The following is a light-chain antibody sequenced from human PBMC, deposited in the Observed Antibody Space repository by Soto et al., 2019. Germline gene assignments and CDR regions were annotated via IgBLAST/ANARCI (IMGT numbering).Light chain of an antibody. CDR2: SNN. Sequence: QSVLTQPPSASGTPGQRVTISCSGSSYNIGSNTVNWYQQLPGTAPKLLIHSNNQRPSGVPDRFSGSKSGTSASLAISGLQSEDEADYYCAAWDDSLNGLVFGGGTKLTVL. CDR3: AAWDDSLNGLV. V-gene: IGLV1-44*01. J-gene: IGLJ2*01. CDR1: SYNIGSNT.